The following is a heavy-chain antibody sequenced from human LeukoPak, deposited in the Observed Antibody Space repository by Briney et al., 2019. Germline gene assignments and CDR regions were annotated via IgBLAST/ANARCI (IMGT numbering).Heavy chain of an antibody. CDR1: GGSISSYY. D-gene: IGHD3-3*01. V-gene: IGHV4-59*12. CDR2: IYYSGST. CDR3: AREGWVSGYKGLD. J-gene: IGHJ4*02. Sequence: PSETLSLTCTVSGGSISSYYWSWIRQPPGKGLEWIGYIYYSGSTNYNPSLKSRVTISVDTSKNQFSLKLSSVAAADTAVYYCAREGWVSGYKGLDWGQGTLVTVSS.